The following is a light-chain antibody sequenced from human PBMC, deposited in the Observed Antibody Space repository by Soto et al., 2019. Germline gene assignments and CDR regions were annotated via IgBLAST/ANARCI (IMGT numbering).Light chain of an antibody. J-gene: IGKJ5*01. Sequence: EVVLPKSPATLSLSPGERATLSCRASQSVSSYLAWYQQKPGQAPRLLIYDASNRATGIPARFSGSGSGTDFTLTISSLEPEDFAVYYCQQRSNWSTFGQGTRLEIK. CDR3: QQRSNWST. CDR2: DAS. V-gene: IGKV3-11*01. CDR1: QSVSSY.